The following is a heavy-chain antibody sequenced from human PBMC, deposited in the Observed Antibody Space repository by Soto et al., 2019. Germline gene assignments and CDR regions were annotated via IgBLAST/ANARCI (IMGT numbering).Heavy chain of an antibody. CDR3: ARDTYYYDSSDHFSGDAFDI. CDR1: GFTSSSYW. Sequence: EVQLVESGGGLVQPGGSLRLSCAASGFTSSSYWIHWVRQAPGKGLVWVSRISTDGSSTNYVDPVKGRFTISRDNAKNTVYLQMNSLRAEDTAVYYCARDTYYYDSSDHFSGDAFDIWGQGTMVTVSS. D-gene: IGHD3-22*01. V-gene: IGHV3-74*01. J-gene: IGHJ3*02. CDR2: ISTDGSST.